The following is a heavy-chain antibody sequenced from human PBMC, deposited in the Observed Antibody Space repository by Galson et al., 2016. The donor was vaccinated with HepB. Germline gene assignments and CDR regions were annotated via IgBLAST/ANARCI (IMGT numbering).Heavy chain of an antibody. V-gene: IGHV3-73*01. CDR3: TRGYCSGGSCSMQDY. Sequence: SLRLSCAASGFTFSGSAMHWVRQASGKGLEWVGRIRSKANSYATANAASVKGRFTISRDDSKNTAYLQMNGLKTEDTAVYYCTRGYCSGGSCSMQDYWGQGTLVTVSS. CDR1: GFTFSGSA. CDR2: IRSKANSYAT. D-gene: IGHD2-15*01. J-gene: IGHJ4*02.